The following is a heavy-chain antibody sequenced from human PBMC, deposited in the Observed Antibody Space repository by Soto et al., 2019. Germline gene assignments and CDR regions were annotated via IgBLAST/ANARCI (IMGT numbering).Heavy chain of an antibody. CDR1: GGSISSYY. Sequence: PSETLSLTCTVSGGSISSYYWSWIRQPPGKGLEWIGYIYYSGSTNYNPSLKSRVTISVDTSKNQFSLKLSSVTAADTAVYYCARLGYCSGGSCYSGYSTYFQHWGQGILVTVSS. CDR3: ARLGYCSGGSCYSGYSTYFQH. CDR2: IYYSGST. V-gene: IGHV4-59*08. J-gene: IGHJ1*01. D-gene: IGHD2-15*01.